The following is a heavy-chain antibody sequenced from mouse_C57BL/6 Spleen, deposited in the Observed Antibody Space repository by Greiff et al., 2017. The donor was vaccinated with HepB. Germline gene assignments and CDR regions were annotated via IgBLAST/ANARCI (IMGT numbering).Heavy chain of an antibody. CDR1: GYSITSGYY. CDR3: ARGGDYPFAH. Sequence: VQLKESGPGLVKPSQSLSLTCSVTGYSITSGYYWNWIRQFPGNKLEWMGYISYDGSNNYNPSLKNRISITRDTSKNQFFLKLNSVTTEDTATYYCARGGDYPFAHWGQGTLVTVSA. CDR2: ISYDGSN. D-gene: IGHD2-4*01. J-gene: IGHJ3*01. V-gene: IGHV3-6*01.